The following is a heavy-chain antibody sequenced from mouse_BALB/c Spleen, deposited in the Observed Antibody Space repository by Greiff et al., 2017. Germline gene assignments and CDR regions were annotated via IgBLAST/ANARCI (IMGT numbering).Heavy chain of an antibody. CDR1: GFTFSSYA. V-gene: IGHV5-9-4*01. D-gene: IGHD3-2*01. CDR3: ARIDSSGYVPAWFAY. CDR2: ISSGGSYT. J-gene: IGHJ3*01. Sequence: EVKVVESGGGLVKPGGSLKLSCAASGFTFSSYAMSWVRQSPEKRLEWVAEISSGGSYTYYPDTVTGRFTISRDNAKNTLYLEMSSLRSEDTAMYYCARIDSSGYVPAWFAYWGQGTLVTVSA.